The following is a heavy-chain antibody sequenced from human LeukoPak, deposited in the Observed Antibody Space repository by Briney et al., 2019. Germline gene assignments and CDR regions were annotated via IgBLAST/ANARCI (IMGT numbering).Heavy chain of an antibody. CDR2: INPNSGGT. J-gene: IGHJ4*02. CDR3: ARGGVARGVIMKFDY. V-gene: IGHV1-2*06. Sequence: ASVKLSCKASGYTFTAYYMHWVRQATGPGLEWMGRINPNSGGTNYAQKFQGRVTMTRDTSISTAYMELSRLRSDDTAVYYCARGGVARGVIMKFDYWGQGTLVTVSS. CDR1: GYTFTAYY. D-gene: IGHD3-10*01.